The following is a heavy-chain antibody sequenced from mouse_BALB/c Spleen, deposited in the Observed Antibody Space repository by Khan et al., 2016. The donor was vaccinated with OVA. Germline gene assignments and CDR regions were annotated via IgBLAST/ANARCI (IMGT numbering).Heavy chain of an antibody. J-gene: IGHJ3*01. V-gene: IGHV3-8*02. CDR2: MIYSGNT. Sequence: EVQLQESGPSLVKPSQTLSLTCSVTGDSITSGYWSWIRKFPGNKLEYMGYMIYSGNTYYNPSLKSRISITRHTSKNHYYLQLNSATTKDTATYYCARSTYGYAVAYWGQGTLVTVSA. D-gene: IGHD2-14*01. CDR1: GDSITSGY. CDR3: ARSTYGYAVAY.